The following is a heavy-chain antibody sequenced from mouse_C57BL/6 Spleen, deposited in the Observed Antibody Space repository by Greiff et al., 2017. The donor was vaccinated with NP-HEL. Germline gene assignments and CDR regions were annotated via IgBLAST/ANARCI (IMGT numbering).Heavy chain of an antibody. J-gene: IGHJ3*01. Sequence: EVHLVESGGDLVKPGGSLKLSCAASGFTFSSYGMSWVRQTPDKRLEWVATISSGGSYTYYPDSVKGRFTISRDNAKNTLYLQMSSLKSEDTAMYYCARPITTVVATRDWFAYWGQGTLVTVSA. CDR3: ARPITTVVATRDWFAY. CDR1: GFTFSSYG. CDR2: ISSGGSYT. D-gene: IGHD1-1*01. V-gene: IGHV5-6*01.